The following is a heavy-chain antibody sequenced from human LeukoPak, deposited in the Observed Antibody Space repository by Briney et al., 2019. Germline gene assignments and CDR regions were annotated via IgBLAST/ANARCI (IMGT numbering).Heavy chain of an antibody. CDR2: IYYSGST. D-gene: IGHD3-10*01. CDR1: GGSISSGDYY. CDR3: ARDISNLDMVRGVIDDAFDI. Sequence: SQTLSLTCTVSGGSISSGDYYWSWIRQPPGEGLEWIGYIYYSGSTYYNPSLKSRVTISVDTSKNQFSLKLSSVTAADTAVYYCARDISNLDMVRGVIDDAFDIWGQGTMVTVSS. J-gene: IGHJ3*02. V-gene: IGHV4-30-4*01.